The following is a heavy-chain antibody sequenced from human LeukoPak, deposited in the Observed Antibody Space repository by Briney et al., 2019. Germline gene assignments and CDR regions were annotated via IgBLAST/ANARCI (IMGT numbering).Heavy chain of an antibody. V-gene: IGHV4-39*01. J-gene: IGHJ6*03. D-gene: IGHD1-1*01. CDR1: GGSISSSSYY. Sequence: SETLSLTCTVSGGSISSSSYYWGWIRQPPGKGLECIGSIYYSGSTYYNPSLKSRATISVDTSKNQYSLKLSSVTAAGTAVYYCARHNKAVDWNYDYYYYMDVWGQGTTVTVSS. CDR2: IYYSGST. CDR3: ARHNKAVDWNYDYYYYMDV.